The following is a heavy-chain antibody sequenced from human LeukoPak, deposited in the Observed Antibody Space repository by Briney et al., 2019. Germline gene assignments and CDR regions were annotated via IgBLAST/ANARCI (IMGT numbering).Heavy chain of an antibody. J-gene: IGHJ4*02. CDR2: ISYDGSNK. D-gene: IGHD3-10*01. CDR1: GFTFSSYG. CDR3: AKDEGPITMVRGVIISPYFDY. Sequence: GGSLRLSCAASGFTFSSYGMHWVRQAPGKGLEWVAVISYDGSNKYYADSVKGRFTISRDNSKNTLYLQMNSLRAEDTAVYYCAKDEGPITMVRGVIISPYFDYWGQGTLVTVS. V-gene: IGHV3-30*18.